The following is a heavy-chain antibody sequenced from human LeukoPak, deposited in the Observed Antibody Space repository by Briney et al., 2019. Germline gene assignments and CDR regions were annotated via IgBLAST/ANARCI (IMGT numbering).Heavy chain of an antibody. CDR1: GYSISSGYY. J-gene: IGHJ6*03. CDR3: ARAYSTNYYMDV. V-gene: IGHV4-38-2*01. D-gene: IGHD6-13*01. Sequence: PSETLSLTCAVSGYSISSGYYWGWIRQPPGKGLEWIGSIYHSGSTYYNPSLKSRVTISVDTSKNQFSLKLSSVTAADTAVYYCARAYSTNYYMDVWGKGTTVTVSS. CDR2: IYHSGST.